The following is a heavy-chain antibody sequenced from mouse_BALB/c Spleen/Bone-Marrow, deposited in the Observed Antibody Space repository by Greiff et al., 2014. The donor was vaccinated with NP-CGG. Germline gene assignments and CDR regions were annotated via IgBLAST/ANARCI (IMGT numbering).Heavy chain of an antibody. CDR1: GFDFSGYW. J-gene: IGHJ3*01. CDR2: INPDSRTI. CDR3: ARNGYYGWMTY. Sequence: EVMLVESGGGLVQPGGSLKLSCAASGFDFSGYWMTWVRQAPGKGLEWIGEINPDSRTINYKPSLKEKFIMSRDNAKNTLHLQMSKVRSEDTALYYCARNGYYGWMTYWGQGTLVTVSA. V-gene: IGHV4-1*02. D-gene: IGHD1-2*01.